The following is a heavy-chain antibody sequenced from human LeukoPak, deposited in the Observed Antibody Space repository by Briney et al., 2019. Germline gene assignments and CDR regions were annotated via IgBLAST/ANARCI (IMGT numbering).Heavy chain of an antibody. CDR3: ARSYYSIYFDY. J-gene: IGHJ4*02. CDR2: ISSNGGST. Sequence: GGSLRLSCSASGFTFSSYAMHWVRQAPGKGLEYVSAISSNGGSTYYADSVKGIFTISRDNSKNTLYLQMNSLRAEDTAVYYCARSYYSIYFDYWGQGTLVTVSS. V-gene: IGHV3-64*04. D-gene: IGHD1-26*01. CDR1: GFTFSSYA.